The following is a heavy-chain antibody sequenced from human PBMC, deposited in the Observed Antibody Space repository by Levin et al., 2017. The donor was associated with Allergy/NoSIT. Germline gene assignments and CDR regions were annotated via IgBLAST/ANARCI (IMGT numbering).Heavy chain of an antibody. Sequence: HPGESLKISCAASGFTFSSYAMSWVRQAPGKGLEWVSAISGSGGSTYYADSVKGRFTISRDNSKNTLYLQMNSLRAEDTAVYYCAKDTVEYYGSGSYGPWGQGTLVTVSS. CDR3: AKDTVEYYGSGSYGP. D-gene: IGHD3-10*01. V-gene: IGHV3-23*01. CDR1: GFTFSSYA. J-gene: IGHJ4*02. CDR2: ISGSGGST.